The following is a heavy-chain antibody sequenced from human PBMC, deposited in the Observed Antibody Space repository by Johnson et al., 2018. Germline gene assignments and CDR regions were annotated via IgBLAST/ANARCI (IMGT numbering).Heavy chain of an antibody. J-gene: IGHJ3*02. CDR2: ISYDGSNK. CDR3: AKVWGYCSGGSCYAAFDI. CDR1: GFTFSSYG. D-gene: IGHD2-15*01. Sequence: VQLVESGGGVVQPGRSLRLSCAASGFTFSSYGMHWVRQAPGKGLEWVAVISYDGSNKYYADSVKGRFIISRDNSKNTLYLQMNSLRAEDTAVYYCAKVWGYCSGGSCYAAFDIWGQGTMVTVSS. V-gene: IGHV3-30*18.